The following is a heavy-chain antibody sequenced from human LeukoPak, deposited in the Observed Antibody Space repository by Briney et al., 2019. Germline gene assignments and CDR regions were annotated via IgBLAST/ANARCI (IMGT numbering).Heavy chain of an antibody. J-gene: IGHJ4*02. CDR1: GFTFSSYG. Sequence: PGGSLRLSCAASGFTFSSYGMHWVRQAPGKGLEWVAVIWYDGSNKYYADSVKGRFTISRDNPKNTLYLQMNSLRAEDTAVYYCARDVSNIVVVPAAPGFDYWGQGTLVTVSS. D-gene: IGHD2-2*01. V-gene: IGHV3-33*01. CDR2: IWYDGSNK. CDR3: ARDVSNIVVVPAAPGFDY.